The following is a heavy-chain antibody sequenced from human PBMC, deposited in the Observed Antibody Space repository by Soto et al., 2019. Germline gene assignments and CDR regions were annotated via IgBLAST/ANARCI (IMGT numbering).Heavy chain of an antibody. CDR1: GYTFTGYY. CDR3: ARDPVSGSFAP. D-gene: IGHD6-19*01. J-gene: IGHJ5*02. V-gene: IGHV1-2*04. CDR2: INPNSGGT. Sequence: ASVKVSCKASGYTFTGYYMHWVRQAPGQGLEWMGWINPNSGGTNYAQKFQGCVTMTRDTSISTAYMELSRLRSDDTDVYYCARDPVSGSFAPWGKGNLVPSPQ.